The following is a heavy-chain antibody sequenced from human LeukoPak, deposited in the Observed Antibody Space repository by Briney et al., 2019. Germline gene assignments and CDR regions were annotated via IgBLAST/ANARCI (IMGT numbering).Heavy chain of an antibody. CDR3: ATYIVGPTIDY. V-gene: IGHV3-48*04. J-gene: IGHJ4*02. CDR1: GFTFSSYS. CDR2: ISGSGTTI. D-gene: IGHD2-15*01. Sequence: GGSLRLSCAASGFTFSSYSMNWVRQAPGKGLEWISYISGSGTTIYYADSVKGRFTISRDNAKNSVYLQMNSLRAGDTAVYYCATYIVGPTIDYWGQGTLVTVSS.